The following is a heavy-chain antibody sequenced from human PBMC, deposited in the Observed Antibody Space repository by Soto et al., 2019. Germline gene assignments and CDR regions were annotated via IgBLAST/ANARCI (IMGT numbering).Heavy chain of an antibody. J-gene: IGHJ6*03. CDR3: ARGREDILTNNYYYYYYMDV. CDR2: INHSGST. CDR1: GGSFSGYY. Sequence: QVQLQQWGAGLLKPSETLSLTCAVYGGSFSGYYWSWIRQPPGKGLEWIGEINHSGSTNYNPSLKSRVTISVDTSKNQFSLKLSSVTAADTAVYYCARGREDILTNNYYYYYYMDVWGKGTTVTVSS. V-gene: IGHV4-34*01. D-gene: IGHD3-9*01.